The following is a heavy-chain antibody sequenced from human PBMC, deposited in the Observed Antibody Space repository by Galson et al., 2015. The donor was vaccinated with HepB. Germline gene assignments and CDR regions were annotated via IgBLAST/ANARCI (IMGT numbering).Heavy chain of an antibody. D-gene: IGHD6-19*01. J-gene: IGHJ2*01. Sequence: SETLSLTCTVSGGSISSSSYYWGWIRQPPGKGLEWIGSIYYSGRLFYNPSLKSRVTISVDTSKNQFSLRLTSVTAADTAVYYCARQPYTSGWLYWFFDLWGRGTLVTVSS. V-gene: IGHV4-39*01. CDR1: GGSISSSSYY. CDR2: IYYSGRL. CDR3: ARQPYTSGWLYWFFDL.